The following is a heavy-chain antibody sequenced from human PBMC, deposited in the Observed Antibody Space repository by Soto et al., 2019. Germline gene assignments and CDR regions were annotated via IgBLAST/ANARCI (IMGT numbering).Heavy chain of an antibody. D-gene: IGHD5-18*01. J-gene: IGHJ4*02. CDR2: IEAGNGNT. CDR3: ARGGTYKYGYFDY. CDR1: GYTFARYA. V-gene: IGHV1-3*01. Sequence: QVQLVQSGAEVKKPGASVKVSCQASGYTFARYAIHWVRQAPGQGLECMGWIEAGNGNTESSQKFRGRVTITWDPSASTAYMEMSSLRPEDTAVYYCARGGTYKYGYFDYWGQGTQVTVSS.